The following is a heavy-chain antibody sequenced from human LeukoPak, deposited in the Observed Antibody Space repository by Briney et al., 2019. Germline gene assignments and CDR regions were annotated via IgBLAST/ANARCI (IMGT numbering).Heavy chain of an antibody. J-gene: IGHJ5*02. D-gene: IGHD4-17*01. Sequence: GGSLRLSCAASGFTFSSYAMSWVRQAPGKGPEWVSAISGSGGSTYYADSVKGRFTISRDNSKNTLYLQMNSLRAEDTAVYYCAKVNGDYDWFDPWGQGTLVTVSS. CDR2: ISGSGGST. CDR1: GFTFSSYA. CDR3: AKVNGDYDWFDP. V-gene: IGHV3-23*01.